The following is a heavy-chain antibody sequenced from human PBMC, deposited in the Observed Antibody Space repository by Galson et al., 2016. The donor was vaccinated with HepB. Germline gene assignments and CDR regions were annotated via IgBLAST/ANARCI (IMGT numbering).Heavy chain of an antibody. CDR1: GFIFSNYG. D-gene: IGHD4-11*01. J-gene: IGHJ4*02. CDR2: ISPDGGET. Sequence: SLRLSCAASGFIFSNYGMHWVRQAPGKGLEWVANISPDGGETYYVDSVKGRFTISRDNAKNSLSVQMNSLRSDDTAVYYCAGTTVASGGTRRFDYWGQGTLVTVSS. CDR3: AGTTVASGGTRRFDY. V-gene: IGHV3-7*01.